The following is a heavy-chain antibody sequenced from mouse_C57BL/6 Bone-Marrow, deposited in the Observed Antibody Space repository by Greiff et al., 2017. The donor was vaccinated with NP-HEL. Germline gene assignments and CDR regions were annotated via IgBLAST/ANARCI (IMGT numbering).Heavy chain of an antibody. D-gene: IGHD1-1*01. J-gene: IGHJ2*01. CDR1: GFTFSDYG. CDR2: ISSGSSTI. V-gene: IGHV5-17*01. Sequence: EVMLVESGGGLVKPGGSLKLSCAASGFTFSDYGMHWVRQAPEKGLEWVAYISSGSSTIYYADTVKGRFTISRDNAKNTLFLQMTSLRSEDTAMYYCARRYYFGYWGQGTTLTVSS. CDR3: ARRYYFGY.